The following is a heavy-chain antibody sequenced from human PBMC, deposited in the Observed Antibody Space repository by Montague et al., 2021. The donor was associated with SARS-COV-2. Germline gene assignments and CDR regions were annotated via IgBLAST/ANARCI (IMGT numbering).Heavy chain of an antibody. Sequence: SLRLSCAASGFTVSSNNMSWVRQAPGKGLEWVSVIYSGGSTQYADSVKGRFTISRDKSNYTLYLQMNSLRAEDTAGYYCAARADYYYGMDVWGQGTSVTVSS. CDR3: AARADYYYGMDV. V-gene: IGHV3-66*01. CDR2: IYSGGST. CDR1: GFTVSSNN. J-gene: IGHJ6*02.